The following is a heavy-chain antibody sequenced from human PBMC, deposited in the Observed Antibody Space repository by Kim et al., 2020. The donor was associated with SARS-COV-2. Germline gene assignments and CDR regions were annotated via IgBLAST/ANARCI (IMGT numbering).Heavy chain of an antibody. CDR1: GYTFTSYA. V-gene: IGHV1-3*01. Sequence: ASVKVSCKASGYTFTSYAMHWVRQAPGQRLEWMGWINAGNGNTKYSQKFQGRVTITRDTSASTAYMELSSLRSEDTAVYYCARDENSGWYNAFDIWGQGTMVTVSS. J-gene: IGHJ3*02. CDR3: ARDENSGWYNAFDI. CDR2: INAGNGNT. D-gene: IGHD6-19*01.